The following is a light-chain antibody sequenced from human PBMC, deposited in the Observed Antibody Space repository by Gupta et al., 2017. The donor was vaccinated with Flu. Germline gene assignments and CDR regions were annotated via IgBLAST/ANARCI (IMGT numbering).Light chain of an antibody. CDR3: QQYYATASWT. CDR2: WAS. J-gene: IGKJ1*01. CDR1: RSVLYNSNDKNY. Sequence: DIVMPQSPASLAVSLGERAPITCRSSRSVLYNSNDKNYLAWYQQKPGQPPKLLIYWASTREAGVPDRFSGSGSWTDFTLTISSLQAEDVSVYYCQQYYATASWTFGQGTKVEIK. V-gene: IGKV4-1*01.